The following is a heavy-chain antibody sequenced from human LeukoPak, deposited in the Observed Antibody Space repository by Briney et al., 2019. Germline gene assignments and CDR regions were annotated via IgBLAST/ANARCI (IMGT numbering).Heavy chain of an antibody. CDR3: ATSEEDGYNSGGDYFDY. CDR2: IWYDGSNK. CDR1: GFTFSSYG. J-gene: IGHJ4*02. Sequence: GGSLRLSCAASGFTFSSYGMHWVRQAPGKGLERVAVIWYDGSNKYYADSVKGRFTISRDNSKNTLHLQMNSLRAEDTAVYYCATSEEDGYNSGGDYFDYWGQGTLVTVSS. V-gene: IGHV3-33*01. D-gene: IGHD5-24*01.